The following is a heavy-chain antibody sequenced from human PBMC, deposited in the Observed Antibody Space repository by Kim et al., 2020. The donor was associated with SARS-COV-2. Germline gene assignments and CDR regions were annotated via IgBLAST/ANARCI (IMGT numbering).Heavy chain of an antibody. J-gene: IGHJ5*02. Sequence: SETLSLTCTVSGGSISSSYYYWGWIRQPPGKGLDWIGTVYYSGTSYYNPSLKGRGTISVDTSENQFSLHLTSVTAADTALYYCARSYYDILTGHNWFDP. CDR1: GGSISSSYYY. CDR2: VYYSGTS. V-gene: IGHV4-39*01. D-gene: IGHD3-9*01. CDR3: ARSYYDILTGHNWFDP.